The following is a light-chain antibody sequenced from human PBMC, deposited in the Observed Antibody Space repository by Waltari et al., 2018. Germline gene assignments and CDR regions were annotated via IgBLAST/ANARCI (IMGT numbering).Light chain of an antibody. CDR3: QQYGISPWT. CDR1: QRISTTS. J-gene: IGKJ1*01. CDR2: GTS. V-gene: IGKV3-20*01. Sequence: EVVFTQSPGTLSLSAGERATLSCRASQRISTTSLAWYQHKPGQAPTLLVYGTSSRATGIPDRFSGSGSATHFTLTISRLEPEDFAVYYCQQYGISPWTFGQGTKVEVK.